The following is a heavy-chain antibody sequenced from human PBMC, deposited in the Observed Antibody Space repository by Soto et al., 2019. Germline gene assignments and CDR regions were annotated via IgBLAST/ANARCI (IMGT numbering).Heavy chain of an antibody. Sequence: GGSLRLSCAASGFTFSSYWMHWVRQAPGKGLVWVSRINSDGSSTSYADSVKGRFTISRDNAKNTLYLQMNSLRAEDTAVYYCARANFGVVIRRDYYYYGMDVWGQGTTVTV. J-gene: IGHJ6*02. CDR3: ARANFGVVIRRDYYYYGMDV. CDR2: INSDGSST. CDR1: GFTFSSYW. V-gene: IGHV3-74*01. D-gene: IGHD3-3*01.